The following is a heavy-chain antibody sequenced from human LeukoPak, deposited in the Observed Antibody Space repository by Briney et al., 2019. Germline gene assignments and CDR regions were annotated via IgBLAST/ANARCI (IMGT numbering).Heavy chain of an antibody. CDR3: AKEEISSSWYVDY. CDR2: IRYDGSNK. CDR1: GFTFSSYG. J-gene: IGHJ4*02. D-gene: IGHD6-13*01. Sequence: GGSLRLSCAASGFTFSSYGMHWVRQAPGKGLEWVAFIRYDGSNKYYADSAKGRFTISRDNSKNTLYLQMNSLRAEDTAVYYCAKEEISSSWYVDYWGQGTLVTVSS. V-gene: IGHV3-30*02.